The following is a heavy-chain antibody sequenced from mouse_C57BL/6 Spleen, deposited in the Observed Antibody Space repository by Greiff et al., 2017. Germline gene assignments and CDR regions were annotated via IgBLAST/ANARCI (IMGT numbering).Heavy chain of an antibody. V-gene: IGHV1-59*01. CDR3: APTLYDYDGGWYFDV. CDR2: IDPSDSYT. J-gene: IGHJ1*03. D-gene: IGHD2-4*01. Sequence: QVQLQQPGAELVRPGTSVKLSCKASGYTFTSYWMHWVKQRPGQGLEWIGVIDPSDSYTNYNQKFKGKATLTVDTSSSTAYMQLSSLTSEDSAVDYCAPTLYDYDGGWYFDVWGTGTTVTVSS. CDR1: GYTFTSYW.